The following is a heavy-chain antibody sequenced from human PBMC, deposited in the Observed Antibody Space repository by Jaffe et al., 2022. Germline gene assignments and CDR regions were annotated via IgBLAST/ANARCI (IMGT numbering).Heavy chain of an antibody. CDR3: ARGAPSGYSGSGNFYPPTRAFDI. CDR1: GYTFIGFH. D-gene: IGHD3-10*01. CDR2: INPNSGGT. Sequence: QVQLVQSGAELKKPGASVRVSCKASGYTFIGFHIHWVRQAPGQGFEWMGWINPNSGGTNYAQKFQGRVTMTRDTSISTADMDLSGLRSDDTAVYFCARGAPSGYSGSGNFYPPTRAFDIWGQGTVVTVSS. J-gene: IGHJ3*02. V-gene: IGHV1-2*02.